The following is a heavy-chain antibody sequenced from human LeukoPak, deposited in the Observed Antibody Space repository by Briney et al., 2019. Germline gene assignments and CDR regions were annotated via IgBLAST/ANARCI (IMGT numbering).Heavy chain of an antibody. J-gene: IGHJ3*02. CDR2: IYYSGST. Sequence: SQTLSLTCTVSGGSISSSSYYWGWIRQPPGKGLEWIGSIYYSGSTYYNPSLKGRVTISVDTSKNQFSLKLSSVTAADTAVYYCARDLGAGWEHHDAFDIWGQGTMVTVSS. CDR1: GGSISSSSYY. V-gene: IGHV4-39*07. D-gene: IGHD1-26*01. CDR3: ARDLGAGWEHHDAFDI.